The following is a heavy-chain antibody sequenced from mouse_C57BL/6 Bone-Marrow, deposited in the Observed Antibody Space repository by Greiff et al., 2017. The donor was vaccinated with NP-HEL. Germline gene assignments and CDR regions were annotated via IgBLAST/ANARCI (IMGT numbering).Heavy chain of an antibody. Sequence: DVHLVESGGGLVQPGESLKLSCESNEYEFPSHDMSWVRKTPEKRLELVAAINSDGGSTYYPDTMERRFIISRDNTKKTLYLQMSSLRSEDTALYYCASSKVDGYYFDYWGQGTTLTVSS. CDR3: ASSKVDGYYFDY. V-gene: IGHV5-2*01. J-gene: IGHJ2*01. CDR1: EYEFPSHD. CDR2: INSDGGST. D-gene: IGHD2-3*01.